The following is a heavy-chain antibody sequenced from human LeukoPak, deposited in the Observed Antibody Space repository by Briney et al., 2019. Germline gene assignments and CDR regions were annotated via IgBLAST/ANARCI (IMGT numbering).Heavy chain of an antibody. J-gene: IGHJ4*02. D-gene: IGHD3-22*01. Sequence: SVKVSCKASGDTFRNYAISWVRQAPGQGLEWVGGIIPMFGTGNYAQKYQGRVTITADESTNTAYMELSSLRFEDTAVYYCARSMIVEGRYYFDYWGQGTLVTVSS. CDR1: GDTFRNYA. V-gene: IGHV1-69*13. CDR3: ARSMIVEGRYYFDY. CDR2: IIPMFGTG.